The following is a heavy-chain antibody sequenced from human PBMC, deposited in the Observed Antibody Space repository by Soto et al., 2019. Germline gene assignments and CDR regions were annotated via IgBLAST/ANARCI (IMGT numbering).Heavy chain of an antibody. Sequence: ASVKVSCKASGYSFTSYAMHWVRQAPGQRLEWMGWLNAGNGNTKYSQKFQGRVTITRDTSASTAYMELSSLRSEDTAVYYCGRDSGGMDVWGQGTTVTVSS. CDR2: LNAGNGNT. V-gene: IGHV1-3*01. J-gene: IGHJ6*02. CDR3: GRDSGGMDV. CDR1: GYSFTSYA.